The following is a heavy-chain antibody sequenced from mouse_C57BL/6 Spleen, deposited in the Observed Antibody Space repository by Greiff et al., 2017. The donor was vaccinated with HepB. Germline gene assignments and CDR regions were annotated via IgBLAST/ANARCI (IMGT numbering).Heavy chain of an antibody. Sequence: QVQLQQPGAELVMPGASVKLSCKASGYTFTSYWMHWVKQRPGQGLEWIGEIDPSDSYTNYNQKFKGKSTLTVDKSSSTAYMQLSSLTSEDSAVYYGARSPRSIHFDYWGQGTTLTVSS. J-gene: IGHJ2*01. V-gene: IGHV1-69*01. CDR2: IDPSDSYT. CDR1: GYTFTSYW. CDR3: ARSPRSIHFDY. D-gene: IGHD1-1*01.